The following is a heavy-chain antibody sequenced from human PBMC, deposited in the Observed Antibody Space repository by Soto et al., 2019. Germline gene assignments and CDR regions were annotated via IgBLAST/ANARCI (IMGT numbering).Heavy chain of an antibody. J-gene: IGHJ4*02. Sequence: SETVSLTCTGSGGSISSYYWSWIRQPPGKGLEWIGYIYYSGTTNYNPSLKRRVTISVDTSKNQFSLKLSSVTAADTAVYYCARANPGYYYDSSGYSGYYFDYWGQGSLVTVSS. CDR2: IYYSGTT. D-gene: IGHD3-22*01. V-gene: IGHV4-59*01. CDR1: GGSISSYY. CDR3: ARANPGYYYDSSGYSGYYFDY.